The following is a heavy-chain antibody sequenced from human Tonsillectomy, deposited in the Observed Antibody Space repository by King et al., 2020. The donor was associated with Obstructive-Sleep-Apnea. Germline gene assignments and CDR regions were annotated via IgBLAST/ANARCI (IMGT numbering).Heavy chain of an antibody. J-gene: IGHJ4*02. CDR1: GISFSNYW. V-gene: IGHV3-7*01. D-gene: IGHD1-1*01. Sequence: VQLVESGGGLVQPGGSLRLSCTVSGISFSNYWMRWVRQAPGKGLEWVANIKKNGSERYYVAAVKGRFTISRDNAKNSLFLQMNSLRGEDTAVYFCALITGSDYWGQGTMVTVSS. CDR2: IKKNGSER. CDR3: ALITGSDY.